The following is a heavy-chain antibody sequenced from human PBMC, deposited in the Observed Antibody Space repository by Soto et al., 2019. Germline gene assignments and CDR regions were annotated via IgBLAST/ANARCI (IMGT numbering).Heavy chain of an antibody. J-gene: IGHJ4*02. V-gene: IGHV3-30-3*01. D-gene: IGHD4-17*01. CDR3: AREGTVTRNYYFDY. CDR2: ISYDGSKK. Sequence: QVQLVESGGGVVQPGRSLRLSCAASGFTFSSYAMHWGRQAPGKGLEWVAVISYDGSKKYYSDSVKGRFTISRDNSKNALYLQMNSLGAEDTAVYYCAREGTVTRNYYFDYWGQGTLVTVSS. CDR1: GFTFSSYA.